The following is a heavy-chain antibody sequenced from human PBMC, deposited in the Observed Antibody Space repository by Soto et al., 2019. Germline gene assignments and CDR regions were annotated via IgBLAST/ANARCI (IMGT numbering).Heavy chain of an antibody. CDR2: IYYSGST. J-gene: IGHJ4*02. V-gene: IGHV4-31*03. D-gene: IGHD5-12*01. Sequence: SETLSLTCTVSGRSISSGGYYWSWIRQHPGKGLEWIGYIYYSGSTYYNPSLKSRVTISVDTSKNQFSLKLSSVTAADTAVYYCARGAIRSGYEPFDYWGQGTLVTVSS. CDR3: ARGAIRSGYEPFDY. CDR1: GRSISSGGYY.